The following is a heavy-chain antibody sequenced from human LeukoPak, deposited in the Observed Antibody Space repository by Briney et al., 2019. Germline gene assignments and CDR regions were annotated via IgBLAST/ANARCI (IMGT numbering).Heavy chain of an antibody. J-gene: IGHJ4*02. V-gene: IGHV3-21*01. CDR3: ARVSSWTEEPDTGLDY. D-gene: IGHD6-13*01. CDR2: ISSSSSYI. Sequence: PGRSLRLSCAASGFTFISYAMSWVRQAPGKGLEWVSSISSSSSYIYYADSVKGRFTISRDNAKNSLYLQMNSLRAEDTAVYFCARVSSWTEEPDTGLDYWGQGTLVTVSS. CDR1: GFTFISYA.